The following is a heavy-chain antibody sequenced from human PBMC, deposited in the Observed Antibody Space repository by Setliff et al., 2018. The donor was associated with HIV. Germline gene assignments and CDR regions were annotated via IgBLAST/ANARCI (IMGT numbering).Heavy chain of an antibody. Sequence: SETLSLTCTVSGGSISSGGYYWSWIRQHPGKGLEWIGNIHFSGSTYYNPSLKSRVTVSVGPSKNQFSLKLSSVTAADTAVYYCARTTYSGSYFNDSWGQGTLVTVSS. CDR3: ARTTYSGSYFNDS. V-gene: IGHV4-39*01. CDR2: IHFSGST. D-gene: IGHD1-26*01. CDR1: GGSISSGGYY. J-gene: IGHJ5*01.